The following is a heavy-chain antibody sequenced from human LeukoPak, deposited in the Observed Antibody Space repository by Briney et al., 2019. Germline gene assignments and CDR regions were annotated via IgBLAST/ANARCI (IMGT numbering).Heavy chain of an antibody. CDR1: GFMFSTYW. D-gene: IGHD2-15*01. V-gene: IGHV3-7*01. Sequence: GGSLRLSCAASGFMFSTYWMTWVRQAPGKGLEFVANIKPDGSETYYVDSVKGRFTISRDNTKNLVFLQMKSLRGEDAAVYHCGGFGYEAAFDLWGQGTLVTVSS. J-gene: IGHJ4*02. CDR3: GGFGYEAAFDL. CDR2: IKPDGSET.